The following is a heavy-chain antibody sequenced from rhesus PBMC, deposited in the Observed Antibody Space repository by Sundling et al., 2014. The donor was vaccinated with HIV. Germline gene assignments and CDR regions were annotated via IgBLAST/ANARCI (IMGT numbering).Heavy chain of an antibody. J-gene: IGHJ4*01. Sequence: QVQLQESGPGLVKPSETLSLTCDVSGGSVSSSNWWSWIRQSPGKGLEWIGGIYGSGGSTEYNPSLKSRVTISKDTSKNQFSLKLSSVTAADTAVYYCARARYSGYNRIFDYWGQGVLVTVSS. CDR1: GGSVSSSNW. V-gene: IGHV4-93*01. CDR2: IYGSGGST. CDR3: ARARYSGYNRIFDY. D-gene: IGHD5-24*01.